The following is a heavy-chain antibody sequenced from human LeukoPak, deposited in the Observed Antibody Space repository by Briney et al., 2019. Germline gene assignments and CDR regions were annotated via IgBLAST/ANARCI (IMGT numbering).Heavy chain of an antibody. J-gene: IGHJ4*02. V-gene: IGHV3-48*03. D-gene: IGHD4-11*01. CDR3: AREGTTVGHDFDY. Sequence: GGSLRLSCAASGFTFSSYEMDWVRQAPGKGLEWVSYISSSGSTIYYADSVKGRFTISRDNAKNSLYLQMDSLRAEDTAVYYCAREGTTVGHDFDYWGQGTLVTVSS. CDR1: GFTFSSYE. CDR2: ISSSGSTI.